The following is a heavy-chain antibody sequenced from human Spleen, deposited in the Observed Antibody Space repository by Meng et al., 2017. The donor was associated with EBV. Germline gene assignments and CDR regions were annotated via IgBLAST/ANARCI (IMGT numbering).Heavy chain of an antibody. CDR2: VHYTGST. Sequence: RVWGPRQVNPPGPLSLPCTVSGASISSFYYWGCIRQPPGRGLEWIGSVHYTGSTYYSPSLKSRVTVSVDTSKNQFSLRLTSVTAADTAVYYCARPFPSWQSPRLDPFGAWGQGTLVTVSS. CDR1: GASISSFYY. D-gene: IGHD6-19*01. V-gene: IGHV4-39*01. CDR3: ARPFPSWQSPRLDPFGA. J-gene: IGHJ5*02.